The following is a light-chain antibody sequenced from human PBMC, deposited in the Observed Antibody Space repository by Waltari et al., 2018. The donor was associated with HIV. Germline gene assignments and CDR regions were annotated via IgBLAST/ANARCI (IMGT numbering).Light chain of an antibody. V-gene: IGLV2-14*01. Sequence: QSALAQPASVSGSPGQSITISCTGTSSDVGGYNYVSWYHHHPGKVPQLIVYEVSNRPSGVSNRFSGSKSGNTASLTISGLQAEDEADYYCSSYTNSSTPVVFGGGTKLTVL. CDR2: EVS. CDR1: SSDVGGYNY. J-gene: IGLJ2*01. CDR3: SSYTNSSTPVV.